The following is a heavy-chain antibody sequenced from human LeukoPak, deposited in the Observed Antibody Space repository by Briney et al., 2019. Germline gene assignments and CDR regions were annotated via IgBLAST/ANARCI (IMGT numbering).Heavy chain of an antibody. Sequence: PGGSLRLSCAASGFTFSSYGMHWVRQAPGKGLERVAVISYDGSNKYYADSVKGRFTISRDNSKNTLYLQINSLRAEDTAVYYCAKVRQSDYYDSSGPAQHWGQGTLVTVSS. J-gene: IGHJ1*01. D-gene: IGHD3-22*01. V-gene: IGHV3-30*18. CDR1: GFTFSSYG. CDR3: AKVRQSDYYDSSGPAQH. CDR2: ISYDGSNK.